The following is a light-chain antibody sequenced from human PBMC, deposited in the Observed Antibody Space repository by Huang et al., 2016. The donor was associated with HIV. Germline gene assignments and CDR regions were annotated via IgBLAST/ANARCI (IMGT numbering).Light chain of an antibody. CDR2: DAS. CDR1: QSVGTY. Sequence: EIVLTQSPATLSLSPGERATLSCRASQSVGTYLAWYQQKPGQAPRLLIYDASNRATGIPARFSGSGSGTDFTLTISSLEPEDFAVYYCQQRTNWPPGLSFGGGTKVEMK. CDR3: QQRTNWPPGLS. V-gene: IGKV3-11*01. J-gene: IGKJ4*01.